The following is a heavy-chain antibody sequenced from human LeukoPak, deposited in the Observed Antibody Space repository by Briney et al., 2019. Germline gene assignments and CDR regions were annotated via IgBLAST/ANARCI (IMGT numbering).Heavy chain of an antibody. CDR1: GFTFSSYS. CDR3: ARDSPYYYMDV. V-gene: IGHV3-48*04. CDR2: ISSSSSTI. Sequence: PGGSLRLSCAASGFTFSSYSMNWVRQAPGKVLEWVSYISSSSSTIYYADSVKGRFTISRDNAKNSLYLQMNSLRAEDTAVYYCARDSPYYYMDVWGKGTTVTVSS. J-gene: IGHJ6*03.